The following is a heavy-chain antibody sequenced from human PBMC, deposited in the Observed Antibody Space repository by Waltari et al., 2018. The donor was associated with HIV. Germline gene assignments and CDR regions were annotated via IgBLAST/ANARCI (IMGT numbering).Heavy chain of an antibody. V-gene: IGHV4-34*01. J-gene: IGHJ6*02. D-gene: IGHD2-8*02. Sequence: QVRLQQWGAGLLKPSESLSLTCAVYGRSFSGYCWTWVRQSPGKGLEWIGASCPSTGTDYNPSLKMRVTISEDTSNSQFSLIMTSVTAAYSALYFCARGPYVFDTGGVALVRGDYSFYYGLDVWGRGTTVTVSS. CDR1: GRSFSGYC. CDR2: SCPSTGT. CDR3: ARGPYVFDTGGVALVRGDYSFYYGLDV.